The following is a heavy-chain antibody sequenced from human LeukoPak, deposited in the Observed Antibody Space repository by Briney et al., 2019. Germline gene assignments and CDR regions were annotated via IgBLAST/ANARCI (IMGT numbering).Heavy chain of an antibody. CDR3: ARDIDSSSWYGRGAFDI. V-gene: IGHV7-4-1*02. CDR2: INTNTGNP. D-gene: IGHD6-13*01. Sequence: GASVKVSCEASGYTFTSYAMNWVRQAPGQGLEWMGWINTNTGNPTYAQGFTGRFVFSLDTSVSTAYLQISSLKAEDTAVYYCARDIDSSSWYGRGAFDIWGQGTMVTVSS. CDR1: GYTFTSYA. J-gene: IGHJ3*02.